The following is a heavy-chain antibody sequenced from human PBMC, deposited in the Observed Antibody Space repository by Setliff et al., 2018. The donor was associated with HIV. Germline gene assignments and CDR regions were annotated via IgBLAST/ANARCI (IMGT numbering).Heavy chain of an antibody. CDR1: GFTLSGIA. V-gene: IGHV3-30*04. CDR3: ARWKLALDY. J-gene: IGHJ4*02. CDR2: ISYGGNDK. D-gene: IGHD1-1*01. Sequence: QSGGSLRLSCAASGFTLSGIAMHWVRQAPGKGLEWVSTISYGGNDKFYTDSVKGRFTISRDTSKNTLYLQMDSLRPDYTAVYYCARWKLALDYWGQGTLVTASS.